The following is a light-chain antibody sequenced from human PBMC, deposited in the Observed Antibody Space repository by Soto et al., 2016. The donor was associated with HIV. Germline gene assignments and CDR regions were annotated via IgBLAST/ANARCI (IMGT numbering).Light chain of an antibody. J-gene: IGKJ4*01. Sequence: DIQMTQSPSSLSGSIGDRVSITCRASQDIYNYLAWDQQKPGKVPRLLISAAMNLESGVPSRFRGSGSGSEFTLTITSLQPEDIATYYCQKYNGVITFGGGTKVEI. CDR3: QKYNGVIT. CDR1: QDIYNY. V-gene: IGKV1-27*01. CDR2: AAM.